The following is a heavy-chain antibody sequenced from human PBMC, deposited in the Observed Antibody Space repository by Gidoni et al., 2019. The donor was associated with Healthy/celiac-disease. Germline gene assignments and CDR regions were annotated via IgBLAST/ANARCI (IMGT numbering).Heavy chain of an antibody. CDR2: IIPIFGTA. CDR1: GGTFSSSA. Sequence: QLQLVQSGAAVKKPGSSVQVSCTASGGTFSSSAISWVRQAPGQGLEWMGGIIPIFGTANYAQKFQGRVTITADESTSTAYMELSSLRSEDTAVYYCARDRAVSPTYYYGSGYGGYYWGQGTLVTVSS. V-gene: IGHV1-69*01. J-gene: IGHJ4*02. CDR3: ARDRAVSPTYYYGSGYGGYY. D-gene: IGHD3-10*01.